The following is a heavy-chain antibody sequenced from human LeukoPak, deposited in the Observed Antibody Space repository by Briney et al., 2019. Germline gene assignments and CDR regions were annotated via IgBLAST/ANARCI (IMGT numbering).Heavy chain of an antibody. CDR3: ARDSSGWSRNYGFDY. V-gene: IGHV4-4*07. J-gene: IGHJ4*02. Sequence: SETLSLTCTVSGGSISSYYWSWIRQPAGKGLEWIRRIYTSGSTNYNPSLKSRVTMSVDTSKNQFSLKLSSVTAADTAVYYCARDSSGWSRNYGFDYWGQGTLVTVSS. CDR1: GGSISSYY. CDR2: IYTSGST. D-gene: IGHD6-19*01.